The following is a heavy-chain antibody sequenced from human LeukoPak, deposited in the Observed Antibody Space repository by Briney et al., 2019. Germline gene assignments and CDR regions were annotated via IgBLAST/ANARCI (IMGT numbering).Heavy chain of an antibody. CDR1: GYTFTSYG. J-gene: IGHJ4*02. CDR2: MNPNSGNT. V-gene: IGHV1-8*02. CDR3: ARDIVATRGFDY. Sequence: ASVKVSCKASGYTFTSYGISWVRQATGQGLEWMGWMNPNSGNTGYAQKFQGRVTMTRNTSISTAYMELSSLRSEDTAVYYCARDIVATRGFDYWGQGTLVTVSS. D-gene: IGHD5-12*01.